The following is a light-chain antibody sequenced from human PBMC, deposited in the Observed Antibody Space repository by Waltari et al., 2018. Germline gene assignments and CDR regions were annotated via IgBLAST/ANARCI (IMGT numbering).Light chain of an antibody. CDR2: DAS. CDR1: QSVNNY. J-gene: IGKJ3*01. Sequence: EIVLTQSPATLSLSPGERAVLSCRASQSVNNYLAWYQQKPGQAPRLLLYDASTRATGIAARFSGSGSGTDFTLTISSLEPEDSAVYYCQERSDWRGLTFGPGTKVDIK. V-gene: IGKV3-11*01. CDR3: QERSDWRGLT.